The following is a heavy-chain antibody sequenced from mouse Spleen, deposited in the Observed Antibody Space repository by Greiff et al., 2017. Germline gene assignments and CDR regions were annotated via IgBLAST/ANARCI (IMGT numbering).Heavy chain of an antibody. V-gene: IGHV5-9*04. D-gene: IGHD1-1*01. CDR2: ISSGGGNT. Sequence: EVHLVESGGGLVKPGGSLKLSCAASGFTFSSYTMSRVRQTPAKRLEWVATISSGGGNTYYPDSVKGRFTISRDNARNTLYLQMSSLRSEDTAMYYCASQIYYYDGSPLDYWGQGTTLTVSS. CDR1: GFTFSSYT. CDR3: ASQIYYYDGSPLDY. J-gene: IGHJ2*01.